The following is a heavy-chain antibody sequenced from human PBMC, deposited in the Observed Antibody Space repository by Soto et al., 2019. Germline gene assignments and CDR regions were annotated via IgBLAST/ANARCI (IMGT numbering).Heavy chain of an antibody. CDR3: AKDFLAGSDYYYYGMDV. J-gene: IGHJ6*02. D-gene: IGHD3-10*01. V-gene: IGHV3-30*18. CDR2: ISYDGSNK. Sequence: GGSLRLSCAASGFTFSSYGMHWVRQAPGKGLEWVAVISYDGSNKYYADSVKGRFTISRDNSKNTLYLQMNSLRAEDTAVYYCAKDFLAGSDYYYYGMDVWGQGTTVTVSS. CDR1: GFTFSSYG.